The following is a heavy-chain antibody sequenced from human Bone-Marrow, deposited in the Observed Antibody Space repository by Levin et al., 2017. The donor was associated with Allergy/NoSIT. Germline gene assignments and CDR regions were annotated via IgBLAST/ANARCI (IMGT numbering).Heavy chain of an antibody. J-gene: IGHJ3*02. CDR2: INHSGST. CDR1: GGSFSGYY. V-gene: IGHV4-34*01. CDR3: ARVGFVLRYFDWSYTLIRATDAFDI. D-gene: IGHD3-9*01. Sequence: SQTLSLTCAVYGGSFSGYYWSWIRQPPGKGLEWIGEINHSGSTNYNPSLKSRVTISVDTSKNQFSLKLSSVTAADTAVYYCARVGFVLRYFDWSYTLIRATDAFDIWGQGTMVTVSS.